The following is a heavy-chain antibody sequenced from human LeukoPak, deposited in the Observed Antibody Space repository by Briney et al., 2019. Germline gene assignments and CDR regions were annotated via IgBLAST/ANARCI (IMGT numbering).Heavy chain of an antibody. CDR2: IRYDGSNK. Sequence: PGGSLRLSCAASGFTFSSYGMHWVRQAPGKGLEWVAFIRYDGSNKYYTDSVKGRFTISRDNSKNTLYLQMNSLRAEDTAVYYCAKGSYDILTGPIGGYYYMDVWGKGTTVTVSS. CDR3: AKGSYDILTGPIGGYYYMDV. J-gene: IGHJ6*03. D-gene: IGHD3-9*01. V-gene: IGHV3-30*02. CDR1: GFTFSSYG.